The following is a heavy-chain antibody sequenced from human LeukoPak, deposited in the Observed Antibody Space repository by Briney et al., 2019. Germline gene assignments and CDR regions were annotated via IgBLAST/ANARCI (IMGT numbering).Heavy chain of an antibody. V-gene: IGHV4-4*07. CDR1: GGSISSYY. Sequence: SETLSLTCTVSGGSISSYYWSWIRQPAGKGLEWIGRIYTSGSTNYNPSLKSRVTMSVDTSKNQFSLKLSSVTAADTAVYYCARDRDSGSLGWFDPWAREPWSPSPQ. CDR3: ARDRDSGSLGWFDP. J-gene: IGHJ5*02. CDR2: IYTSGST. D-gene: IGHD1-26*01.